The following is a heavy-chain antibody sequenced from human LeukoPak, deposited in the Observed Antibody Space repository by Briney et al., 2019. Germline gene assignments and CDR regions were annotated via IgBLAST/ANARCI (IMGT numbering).Heavy chain of an antibody. V-gene: IGHV1-18*01. CDR1: GYTFSNYG. CDR2: ITAYNGNR. D-gene: IGHD1-1*01. Sequence: ASVKVSCKTSGYTFSNYGISWVRQAPGQGLEWMGWITAYNGNRLYAQRFQGRITLTTDTSTSTFYMELRSLEYDDTAIYYCARDNDKVVDHWGQGTLVTVSS. CDR3: ARDNDKVVDH. J-gene: IGHJ4*01.